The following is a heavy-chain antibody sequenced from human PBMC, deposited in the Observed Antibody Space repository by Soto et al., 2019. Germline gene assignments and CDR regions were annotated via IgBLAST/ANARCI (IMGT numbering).Heavy chain of an antibody. V-gene: IGHV4-59*01. CDR3: ARESGVSYGLDV. CDR2: IYYSGCT. Sequence: PSGTLSLSCTVSSGSISSYYWSWIRQPPGKGLEWIGYIYYSGCTNYNPSLKSRVTISVDTSKNEFSLKLTSVTAADTAVYYCARESGVSYGLDVWGQGTTGTVSS. J-gene: IGHJ6*02. CDR1: SGSISSYY. D-gene: IGHD2-8*01.